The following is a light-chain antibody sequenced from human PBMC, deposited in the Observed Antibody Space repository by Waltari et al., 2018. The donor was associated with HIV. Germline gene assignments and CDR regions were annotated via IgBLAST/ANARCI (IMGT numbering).Light chain of an antibody. Sequence: QSALTQPASVSGSHGQPSATPSHETGNGIGGSNHVHSYQHQPGHAPKLMVYVVRNRPSGVFNRVPVSRSGSTASLTISGLQAEDEADYYCTSFPSTPFDTAVVFGGGTKLTVL. V-gene: IGLV2-14*01. CDR3: TSFPSTPFDTAVV. CDR1: GNGIGGSNH. J-gene: IGLJ2*01. CDR2: VVR.